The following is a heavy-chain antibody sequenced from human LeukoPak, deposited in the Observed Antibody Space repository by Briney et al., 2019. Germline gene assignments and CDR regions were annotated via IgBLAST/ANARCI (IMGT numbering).Heavy chain of an antibody. J-gene: IGHJ3*02. CDR2: IYYSGST. D-gene: IGHD2-21*02. Sequence: SETLSLTCTVSGGSISSYYWSWIRQPPGKGLEWIGYIYYSGSTNYNPSLKSQVTISVDTSKNQFSLKLSSVTAADTAVYYCARAGPRWVTAGRAFDIWGQGTMVTVSS. CDR3: ARAGPRWVTAGRAFDI. V-gene: IGHV4-59*01. CDR1: GGSISSYY.